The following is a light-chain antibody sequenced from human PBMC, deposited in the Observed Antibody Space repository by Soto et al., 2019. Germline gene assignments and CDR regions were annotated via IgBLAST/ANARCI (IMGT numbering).Light chain of an antibody. CDR3: QQYNNWPWT. CDR1: QSFPTD. CDR2: GAS. V-gene: IGKV3-15*01. Sequence: EIVMTQSPANLCVSPGEGASLXCRASQSFPTDLGWYQQKPGQTPRLLIYGASTRANGSPARFSGSGSETEFTRTISSLQSVDFAVYSGQQYNNWPWTFGQGTKVDIK. J-gene: IGKJ1*01.